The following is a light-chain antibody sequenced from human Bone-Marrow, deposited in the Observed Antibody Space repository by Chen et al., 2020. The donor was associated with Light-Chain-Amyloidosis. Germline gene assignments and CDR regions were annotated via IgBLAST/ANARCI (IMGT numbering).Light chain of an antibody. CDR3: QVWDRSSDRPV. Sequence: SYVLTQPSSVSVAPGQTATIACGGNNIGSTSVHWYQQTPGQAPLLVVYDDSDRPSGIPERLAGYKAGNTANLTSSRVEAGDEADYYCQVWDRSSDRPVFGGGTKLTVL. J-gene: IGLJ3*02. CDR1: NIGSTS. CDR2: DDS. V-gene: IGLV3-21*02.